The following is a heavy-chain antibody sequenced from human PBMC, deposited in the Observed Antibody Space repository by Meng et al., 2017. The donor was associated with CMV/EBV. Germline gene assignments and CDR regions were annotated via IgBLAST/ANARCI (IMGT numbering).Heavy chain of an antibody. J-gene: IGHJ3*02. V-gene: IGHV1-18*01. CDR3: ARPDSSGYYDAFDI. Sequence: ASVKVSCKASGYTFTSYGISWVRQAPGQGLERMGWISAYNGNTNYAQKLQGRVTMTTDTSTSTAYMELRSLRSDDTAVYYCARPDSSGYYDAFDIWGQGTMVTVSS. D-gene: IGHD3-22*01. CDR1: GYTFTSYG. CDR2: ISAYNGNT.